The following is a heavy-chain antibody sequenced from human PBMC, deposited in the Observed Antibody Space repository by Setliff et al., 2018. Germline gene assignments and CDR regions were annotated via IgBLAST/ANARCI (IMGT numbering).Heavy chain of an antibody. CDR3: ARLSWNGLRYYGLDV. Sequence: PSETLSLTCTVSGGSISSYYWSWIRQPPGKGLGWIGYIQKSGSTNYNPSLMSRVSISVDTSKNQFSLKLRSVTAADTAVYYCARLSWNGLRYYGLDVWGQGTTVTVSS. D-gene: IGHD3-3*01. J-gene: IGHJ6*02. V-gene: IGHV4-59*01. CDR1: GGSISSYY. CDR2: IQKSGST.